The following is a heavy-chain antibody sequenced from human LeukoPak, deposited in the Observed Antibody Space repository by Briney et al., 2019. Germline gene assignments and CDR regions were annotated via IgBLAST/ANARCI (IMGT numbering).Heavy chain of an antibody. D-gene: IGHD5-24*01. CDR3: ARDHMAVYYYYYMDV. CDR1: GFTFDDYG. J-gene: IGHJ6*03. CDR2: INSDGSST. Sequence: PGGSLRLSCAASGFTFDDYGMSWVRQAPGKGLVWVSRINSDGSSTSYADSVKGRFTISRDNAKNTLYLQMNSLRAEDTAVYYCARDHMAVYYYYYMDVWGKGTTVTVSS. V-gene: IGHV3-74*01.